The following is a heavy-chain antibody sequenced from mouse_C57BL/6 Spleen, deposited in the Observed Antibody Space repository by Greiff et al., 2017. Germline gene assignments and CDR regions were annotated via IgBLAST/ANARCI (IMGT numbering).Heavy chain of an antibody. CDR2: IDPGNGDT. V-gene: IGHV14-4*01. D-gene: IGHD1-1*01. CDR1: GFNIRDDY. Sequence: EVQLQESGAELVRPGASVKLSCTASGFNIRDDYMHWVKQRPEQGLEWIGWIDPGNGDTEYASKFQGKATITADTSSNTAYLQLSSLTSEDTAVYYCTTPYITTVRDYGGQGTTLTVSS. CDR3: TTPYITTVRDY. J-gene: IGHJ2*01.